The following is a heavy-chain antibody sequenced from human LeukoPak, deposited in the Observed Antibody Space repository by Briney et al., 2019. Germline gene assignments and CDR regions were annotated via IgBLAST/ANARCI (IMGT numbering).Heavy chain of an antibody. CDR1: GGSISSGSYY. CDR2: IYTSGST. CDR3: ARDKGRYFDY. V-gene: IGHV4-61*02. J-gene: IGHJ4*02. Sequence: SETLSLTCTVSGGSISSGSYYWSWIRQPAGKGLEWIGRIYTSGSTNYNPSLKSRVTISVDTSKNQFSLKLSSVTAADTAVYYCARDKGRYFDYWGQGTLVTVSS.